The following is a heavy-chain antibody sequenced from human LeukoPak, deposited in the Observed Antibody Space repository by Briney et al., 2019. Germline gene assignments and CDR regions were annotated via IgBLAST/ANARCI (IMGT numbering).Heavy chain of an antibody. J-gene: IGHJ3*02. V-gene: IGHV3-53*01. Sequence: GGSLRLSCAASGFTVSTNHKSWVRQTPGKGLEWVSTIYSGGSIYYADSVKGRFTISRDNSKNTLYLQMNSLRVEDTAVYYCARGSRVTTRLDAFDIWGQGTMVTVSS. CDR1: GFTVSTNH. CDR2: IYSGGSI. CDR3: ARGSRVTTRLDAFDI. D-gene: IGHD4-17*01.